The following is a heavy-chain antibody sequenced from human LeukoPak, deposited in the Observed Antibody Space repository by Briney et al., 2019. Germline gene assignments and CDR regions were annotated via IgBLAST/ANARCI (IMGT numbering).Heavy chain of an antibody. J-gene: IGHJ4*02. CDR1: GFTASSNY. Sequence: GGSLRLSCAASGFTASSNYMNWVRQAPGKGLEWVSVIYSGGTTYYTDSVKGRFIISRDNSKNTLYLQMYSLRVEDTAVYYCARGSGTNYFDYWGQGTLVTVSS. V-gene: IGHV3-53*01. CDR2: IYSGGTT. CDR3: ARGSGTNYFDY. D-gene: IGHD5-12*01.